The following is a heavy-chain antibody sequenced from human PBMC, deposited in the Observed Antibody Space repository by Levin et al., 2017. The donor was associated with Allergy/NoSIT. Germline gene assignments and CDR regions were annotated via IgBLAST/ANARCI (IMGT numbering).Heavy chain of an antibody. D-gene: IGHD2-15*01. V-gene: IGHV4-59*08. J-gene: IGHJ6*02. CDR1: GASISSYY. CDR2: IYNSGST. CDR3: ARRFWSGDICYAGSHGMDG. Sequence: PSETLSLTCTVSGASISSYYWSWIRQPPGKGLEWIGYIYNSGSTKYNPSLKSRFTISVDTSKHPFSLKLNSVTAADTAVYYWARRFWSGDICYAGSHGMDGWGQGTTVTVSS.